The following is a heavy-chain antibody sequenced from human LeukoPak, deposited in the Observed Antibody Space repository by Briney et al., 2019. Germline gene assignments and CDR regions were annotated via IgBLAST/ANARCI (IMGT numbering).Heavy chain of an antibody. CDR3: AQTGGLVPGRYFVY. CDR2: LSNTGDNT. V-gene: IGHV3-23*01. Sequence: GGSLRLSCAASGFTFSSYAMSWVGQAPGKGLEWVSTLSNTGDNTYYADSVKGRFTISRDNSKNTLYLQMSSLRAEDTAVYYCAQTGGLVPGRYFVYWGQGTLVTVSS. J-gene: IGHJ4*02. D-gene: IGHD6-6*01. CDR1: GFTFSSYA.